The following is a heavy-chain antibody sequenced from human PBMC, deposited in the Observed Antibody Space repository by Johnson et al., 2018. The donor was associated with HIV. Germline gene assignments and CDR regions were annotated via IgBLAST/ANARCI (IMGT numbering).Heavy chain of an antibody. D-gene: IGHD1-26*01. CDR2: LKSRTDGETA. CDR3: TTDVPGGPYYNAFDI. J-gene: IGHJ3*02. V-gene: IGHV3-15*01. Sequence: VQLVESGGGLVKPGWSLRLSCAASGFTFSDYYMSWIRQAPGKGLEWVGRLKSRTDGETADYAAPVKGRFTISRDDSKNTLYLQMNSLKTEDTALYYCTTDVPGGPYYNAFDIWGQGTMVTVSS. CDR1: GFTFSDYY.